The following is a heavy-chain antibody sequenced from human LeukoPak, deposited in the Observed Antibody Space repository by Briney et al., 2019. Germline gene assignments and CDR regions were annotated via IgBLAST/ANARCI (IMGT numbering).Heavy chain of an antibody. CDR3: ARGLDTAMAEVTDY. V-gene: IGHV1-8*01. J-gene: IGHJ4*02. CDR2: MNPNSGNT. CDR1: GYTFTSYD. D-gene: IGHD5-18*01. Sequence: ASVKVSCKASGYTFTSYDINWVRQATGQGLEWMGWMNPNSGNTGYAQKFRGRGTMTRNTAISTAYMELSSLRSADTAVYYCARGLDTAMAEVTDYWGQGTLVTVSS.